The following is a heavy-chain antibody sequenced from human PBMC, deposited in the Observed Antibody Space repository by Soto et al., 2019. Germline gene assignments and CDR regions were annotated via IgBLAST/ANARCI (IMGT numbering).Heavy chain of an antibody. V-gene: IGHV1-2*02. Sequence: QVQLVQSGAEVKKPGASVKVSCKASGYTFGAYYMHWVRQAPRQGLEWLGCIRPNNGGINYAQNFQGRVTLTRDTSISTAYLELSGLTSDDAAVYYCATTDSSGYYKNWFDSWGQGTLVTVSS. D-gene: IGHD3-22*01. CDR1: GYTFGAYY. J-gene: IGHJ5*01. CDR3: ATTDSSGYYKNWFDS. CDR2: IRPNNGGI.